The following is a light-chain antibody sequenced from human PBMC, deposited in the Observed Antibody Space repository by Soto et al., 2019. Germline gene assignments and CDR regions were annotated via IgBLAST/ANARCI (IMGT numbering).Light chain of an antibody. CDR1: ESVGSH. Sequence: DTVMTQSLATLSVSPGETATLSCRASESVGSHLAWYQQKPGQAPRLLIYGVSTRATGIPVRFRGSGSETEFTLTISSLQSDDFAVYYCQQYDNWPPWTFGQGTKVEI. CDR2: GVS. J-gene: IGKJ1*01. CDR3: QQYDNWPPWT. V-gene: IGKV3-15*01.